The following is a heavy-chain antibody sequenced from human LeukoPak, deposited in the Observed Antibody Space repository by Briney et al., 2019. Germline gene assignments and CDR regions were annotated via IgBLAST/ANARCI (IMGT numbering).Heavy chain of an antibody. J-gene: IGHJ4*02. V-gene: IGHV4-38-2*02. CDR1: GYSISSGYY. CDR2: IYHSGST. D-gene: IGHD6-19*01. Sequence: PSETLSLTCTVSGYSISSGYYWGWIRQPPGKGLEWIGSIYHSGSTYYNPSLKSRVTISVDTSKNQFSLKLSSVTAADTAVYYCARVRSGWYSWADYWGQGTLVTVSS. CDR3: ARVRSGWYSWADY.